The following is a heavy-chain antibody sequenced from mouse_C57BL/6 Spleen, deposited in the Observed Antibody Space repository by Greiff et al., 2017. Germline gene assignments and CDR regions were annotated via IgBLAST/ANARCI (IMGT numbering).Heavy chain of an antibody. Sequence: QVQLQQSGAELVRPGSSVKLSCTASGYTFTSYWMHWVKQRPIQGLEWIGNIDPSDSETHYNQKFKDKATLAVDKSSSTAYMQLSSLTSEDSAVYYGARSQLRKGFVYWGQGTTLTVSS. CDR1: GYTFTSYW. D-gene: IGHD1-1*01. CDR2: IDPSDSET. CDR3: ARSQLRKGFVY. V-gene: IGHV1-52*01. J-gene: IGHJ2*01.